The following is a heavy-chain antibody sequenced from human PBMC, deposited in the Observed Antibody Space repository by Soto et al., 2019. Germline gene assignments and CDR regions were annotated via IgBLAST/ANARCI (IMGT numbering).Heavy chain of an antibody. CDR1: GFTFSSYA. CDR2: ISGSGGRT. CDR3: AKDYCTNGVCYPLDS. V-gene: IGHV3-23*01. D-gene: IGHD2-8*01. Sequence: GGSLRLSCAASGFTFSSYAMSWVRQAPGKGLEWVSAISGSGGRTYYADSVKGRFTISRDNSKNTLYLQMNSLRAEDTAVYYCAKDYCTNGVCYPLDSWGQGTLVTVSS. J-gene: IGHJ4*02.